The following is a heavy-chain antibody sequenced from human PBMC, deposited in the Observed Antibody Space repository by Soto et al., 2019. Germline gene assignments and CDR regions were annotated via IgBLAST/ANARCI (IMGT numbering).Heavy chain of an antibody. Sequence: EVQMVETGGGLVQPGGSLRLSCAASGFTFSSYWMHWVRQAPGKGLVWVSHINSDGSRTSYADSVKGRFTISRDNAKNTLYLKMNSLRAEDTAVYYCARGSSRAVANLVVEYWGQGTLVAVSS. V-gene: IGHV3-74*01. CDR1: GFTFSSYW. CDR2: INSDGSRT. J-gene: IGHJ4*02. CDR3: ARGSSRAVANLVVEY. D-gene: IGHD6-19*01.